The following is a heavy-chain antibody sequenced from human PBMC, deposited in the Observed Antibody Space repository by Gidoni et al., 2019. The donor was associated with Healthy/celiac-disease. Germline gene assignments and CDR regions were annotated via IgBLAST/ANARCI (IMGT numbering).Heavy chain of an antibody. Sequence: QVTLKESGPVLVKPTETLTLTCTVSGFSLSNARMGVSWIRQPPGKALEWLAHIFSNDEKSYSTSLKSRLTISKDTSKSQVVLTMTNMDPVDTATYYCARIHLGYCSGGSCYSVDYWGQGTLVTVSS. V-gene: IGHV2-26*01. CDR2: IFSNDEK. D-gene: IGHD2-15*01. CDR3: ARIHLGYCSGGSCYSVDY. CDR1: GFSLSNARMG. J-gene: IGHJ4*02.